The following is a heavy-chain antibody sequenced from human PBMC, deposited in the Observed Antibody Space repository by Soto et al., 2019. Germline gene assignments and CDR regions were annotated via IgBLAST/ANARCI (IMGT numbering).Heavy chain of an antibody. J-gene: IGHJ6*02. CDR2: IRSKANSYAT. D-gene: IGHD3-3*01. CDR3: TRRFYDDFWKHYYYGMDV. Sequence: PGGSLRLSCAASGFTFSGSAMHWVRQASGKGLEWVGRIRSKANSYATAYAASVKGRFTISRDDSKNTAYLQMNSLKTEDTAVYYFTRRFYDDFWKHYYYGMDVWGQGTTVTVSS. V-gene: IGHV3-73*01. CDR1: GFTFSGSA.